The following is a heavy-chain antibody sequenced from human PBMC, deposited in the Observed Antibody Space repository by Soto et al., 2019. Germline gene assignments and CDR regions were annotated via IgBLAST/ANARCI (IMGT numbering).Heavy chain of an antibody. J-gene: IGHJ4*02. CDR1: GFTFSSYW. CDR2: INNDGSST. Sequence: PGGSLRLSCAASGFTFSSYWMHWVRQAPGEGLVWVSRINNDGSSTNYADSVKGRFTISRDNAKNTLYLQVNSLRVEDTAVYYCARGAYVIRGLINYYFDYWGQGTPDTVSS. CDR3: ARGAYVIRGLINYYFDY. D-gene: IGHD3-10*01. V-gene: IGHV3-74*01.